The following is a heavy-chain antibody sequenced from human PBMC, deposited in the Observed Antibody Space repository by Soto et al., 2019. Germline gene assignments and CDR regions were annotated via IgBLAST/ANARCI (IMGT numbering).Heavy chain of an antibody. J-gene: IGHJ6*03. Sequence: QVQLQQWGAGLLKPSETLSLSCAVYGGSFSGYYWSWIRQPPWKGLEWIGEINHSGSTNYNPSRKSRVTISVDKSKNQFSLKLSSVTAAYTAVYYCARRMYYYGSGSYGGYYMDVWGKGTTVTVS. V-gene: IGHV4-34*01. CDR2: INHSGST. CDR1: GGSFSGYY. D-gene: IGHD3-10*01. CDR3: ARRMYYYGSGSYGGYYMDV.